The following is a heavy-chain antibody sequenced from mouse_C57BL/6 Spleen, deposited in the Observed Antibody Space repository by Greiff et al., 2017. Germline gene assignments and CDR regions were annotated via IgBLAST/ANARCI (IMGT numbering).Heavy chain of an antibody. Sequence: EVKLVESGGGLVKPGGSLKLSCAASGFTFSDYGMHWVRQAPEKGLEWVAYISSCSSTIYYADTVKGRFTISRDNAKNTLFLQMTSLRSEDTAMYYCARDDYPYAMDYWGQGTSVTVSS. V-gene: IGHV5-17*01. CDR1: GFTFSDYG. D-gene: IGHD2-4*01. CDR3: ARDDYPYAMDY. CDR2: ISSCSSTI. J-gene: IGHJ4*01.